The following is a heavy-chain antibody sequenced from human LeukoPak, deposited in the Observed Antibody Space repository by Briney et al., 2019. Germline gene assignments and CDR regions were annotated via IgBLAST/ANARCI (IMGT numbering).Heavy chain of an antibody. D-gene: IGHD2-2*01. V-gene: IGHV3-64D*06. CDR1: GFTFITHA. J-gene: IGHJ4*02. CDR3: VKGACSTTSCHFDY. Sequence: PGGSLRLSCSASGFTFITHAIHWVRQAPGKGLEHGSRISNNGDRTYYADSVKGRFTISRDNSKNTLYLQMSSLRAEDTAVYYCVKGACSTTSCHFDYWGQRTLVTVSS. CDR2: ISNNGDRT.